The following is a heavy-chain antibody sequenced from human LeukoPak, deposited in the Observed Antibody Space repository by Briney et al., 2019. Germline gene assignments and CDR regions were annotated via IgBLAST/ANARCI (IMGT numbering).Heavy chain of an antibody. CDR1: GFTFSSYS. CDR3: ARDGIPYCSSTSCPLPYDAFDI. V-gene: IGHV3-21*01. Sequence: PGGSLRLSCAASGFTFSSYSMNWVRQAPGKGLEWVSSISSSSYIYYADSVKGRFTISRDNAKNSLYLQMNSLRAEDTAVYYCARDGIPYCSSTSCPLPYDAFDIWGQGTMVTVSS. D-gene: IGHD2-2*01. CDR2: ISSSSYI. J-gene: IGHJ3*02.